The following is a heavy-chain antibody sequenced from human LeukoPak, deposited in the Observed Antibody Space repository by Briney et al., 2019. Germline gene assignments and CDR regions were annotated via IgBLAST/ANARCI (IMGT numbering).Heavy chain of an antibody. CDR2: INPNSGGT. CDR1: GYTFTGYY. V-gene: IGHV1-2*02. D-gene: IGHD6-13*01. J-gene: IGHJ4*02. CDR3: ARDWYPLALLDY. Sequence: EASVKVSCRASGYTFTGYYMHWVRQAPGQGLEWMGWINPNSGGTNYAQKFQGRVTMTRDTSISTAYMELSRLRSDDTAVYYCARDWYPLALLDYWGQGTLVTVSS.